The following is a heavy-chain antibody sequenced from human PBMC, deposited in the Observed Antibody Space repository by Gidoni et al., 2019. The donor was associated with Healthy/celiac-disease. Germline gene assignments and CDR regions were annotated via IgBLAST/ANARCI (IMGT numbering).Heavy chain of an antibody. CDR3: ARDRYYGSGSYHIPYDYYYYMDV. J-gene: IGHJ6*03. V-gene: IGHV4-59*01. D-gene: IGHD3-10*01. CDR1: GGSISSYY. CDR2: IYYRGST. Sequence: QVQLQESGPGLVKPSETLSLTCTVSGGSISSYYWSWIRQPPGKGLEWIGYIYYRGSTNYTPSLKSRVTISVDTSKNQFSLKLSSVTAADTAVYYCARDRYYGSGSYHIPYDYYYYMDVWGKGTTVTVSS.